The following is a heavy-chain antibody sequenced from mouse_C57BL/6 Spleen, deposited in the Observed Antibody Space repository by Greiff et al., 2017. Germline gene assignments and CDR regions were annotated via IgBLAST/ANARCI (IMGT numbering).Heavy chain of an antibody. CDR2: IYPGDGDT. D-gene: IGHD2-10*01. CDR3: ARPYSRGWYFDV. V-gene: IGHV1-82*01. J-gene: IGHJ1*03. Sequence: VQLQQSGPELVKPGASVKISCKASGYAFSSSWMNWVKQRPGKGLEWIGRIYPGDGDTNYNGKFKGKATLTADKSSSTAYMQLSSLTSEASAVYFCARPYSRGWYFDVWGTGTTVTVSS. CDR1: GYAFSSSW.